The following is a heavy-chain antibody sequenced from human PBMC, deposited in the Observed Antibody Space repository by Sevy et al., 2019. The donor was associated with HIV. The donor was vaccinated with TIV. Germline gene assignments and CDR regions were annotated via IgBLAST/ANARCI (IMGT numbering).Heavy chain of an antibody. CDR3: AREGRGASSSWYGTYYFDY. CDR1: GFTFSNFG. J-gene: IGHJ4*02. V-gene: IGHV3-33*01. D-gene: IGHD6-13*01. Sequence: GGSLRLSCTASGFTFSNFGIHWVRQAPGKGLQWVALMWYDGNNKYYADSVKGRFTISRDSSKNTVYLQMNNLRAEDTARYYCAREGRGASSSWYGTYYFDYWGQGTLVTVSS. CDR2: MWYDGNNK.